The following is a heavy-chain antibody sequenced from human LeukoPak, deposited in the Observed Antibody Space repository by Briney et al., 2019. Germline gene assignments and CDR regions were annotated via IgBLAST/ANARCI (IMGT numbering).Heavy chain of an antibody. J-gene: IGHJ4*02. CDR3: ARGPLVEATYYFDY. D-gene: IGHD1-26*01. CDR1: GGSISSYY. CDR2: IYYSGST. Sequence: PSETLSLTCTVSGGSISSYYWSWIRQPPGKGLEWIGYIYYSGSTNYNPSLKSRVTISVDTSKNQFSLKLSSVTAADTAVYYCARGPLVEATYYFDYWGQGTLVTVSS. V-gene: IGHV4-59*01.